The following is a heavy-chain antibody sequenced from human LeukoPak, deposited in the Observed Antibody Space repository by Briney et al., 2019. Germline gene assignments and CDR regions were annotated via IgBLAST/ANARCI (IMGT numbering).Heavy chain of an antibody. Sequence: PSETLSLTCTVSGGSISSYYWSWNRQPPGKGLEWIGYIYYSGSTNYNPSLKSRVTISVDTSKNQFSLKLSSVTAADTAVYYCARGDDGGPVTIDYWGQGTLVTVSS. V-gene: IGHV4-59*01. D-gene: IGHD4-11*01. J-gene: IGHJ4*02. CDR1: GGSISSYY. CDR3: ARGDDGGPVTIDY. CDR2: IYYSGST.